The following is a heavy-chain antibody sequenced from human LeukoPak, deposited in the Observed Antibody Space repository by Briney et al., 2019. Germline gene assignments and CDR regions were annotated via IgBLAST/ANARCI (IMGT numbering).Heavy chain of an antibody. CDR3: ARAHSSSWYGWYFDL. J-gene: IGHJ2*01. CDR1: GFTVSSNY. Sequence: GGSVRLSCAASGFTVSSNYMSWVRQAPGKGLEWVSVIYSGGSTYYADSVKGRFTISRDNSKNTLYLQMNSLRAEDTAVYYCARAHSSSWYGWYFDLWGRVTLVTVSS. V-gene: IGHV3-66*01. CDR2: IYSGGST. D-gene: IGHD6-13*01.